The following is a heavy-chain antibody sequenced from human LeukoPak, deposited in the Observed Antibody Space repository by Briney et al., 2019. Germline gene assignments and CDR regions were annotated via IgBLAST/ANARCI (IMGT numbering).Heavy chain of an antibody. CDR2: INHSGST. J-gene: IGHJ4*02. V-gene: IGHV4-34*01. CDR3: ASAWGWLPPFDY. D-gene: IGHD5-24*01. Sequence: SETLSLTCAVYGGSFSGYYWSWIRQPPGKGLEWIGEINHSGSTNYNPSLKSRVTISVDTSKNQFSLMLSSVTAADTVVYYCASAWGWLPPFDYWGQGTLVTVSS. CDR1: GGSFSGYY.